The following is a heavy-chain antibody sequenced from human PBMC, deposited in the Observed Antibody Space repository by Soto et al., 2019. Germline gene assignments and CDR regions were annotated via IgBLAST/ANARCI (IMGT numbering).Heavy chain of an antibody. D-gene: IGHD6-19*01. CDR2: IDGDGSGT. CDR3: ARDSSGRGPHLTL. CDR1: GFTFSSDW. V-gene: IGHV3-74*01. Sequence: EVQLVESGGGLVQPGGSLRLSCAASGFTFSSDWMHWVRQVPGKGLVWVSRIDGDGSGTIYADSVKGRFTMSRDNAKNTLYLQMNSLRAEDTAVYYCARDSSGRGPHLTLWGQGTLVTVSS. J-gene: IGHJ4*02.